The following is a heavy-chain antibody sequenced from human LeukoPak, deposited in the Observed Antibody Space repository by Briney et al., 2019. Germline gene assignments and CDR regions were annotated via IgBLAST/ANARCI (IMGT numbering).Heavy chain of an antibody. CDR3: AREIGGILVFDY. D-gene: IGHD5-18*01. J-gene: IGHJ4*02. Sequence: ASVKVSCKASGYKFTGYYMHWVRQAPGQGLEWMGWINPNSGDSHHSQKFQGRVAMTRDTSISTAYMELSRLRSDDTAVYYCAREIGGILVFDYWGQGTLVTVSS. CDR1: GYKFTGYY. V-gene: IGHV1-2*02. CDR2: INPNSGDS.